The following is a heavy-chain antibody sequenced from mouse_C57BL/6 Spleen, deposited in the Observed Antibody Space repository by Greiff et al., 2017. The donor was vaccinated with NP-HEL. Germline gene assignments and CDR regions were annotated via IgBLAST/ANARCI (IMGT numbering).Heavy chain of an antibody. CDR1: GFTFSSYA. J-gene: IGHJ2*01. Sequence: EVKLMESGEGLVKPGGSLKLSCAASGFTFSSYAMSWVRQTPEKRLEWVAYISSGGDYIYYADTVKGRFTISRDNARNTLYLQMSSLKSEDTAMYYCTRDLVDVYLLDYWGQGTTLTVSS. CDR3: TRDLVDVYLLDY. CDR2: ISSGGDYI. D-gene: IGHD2-3*01. V-gene: IGHV5-9-1*02.